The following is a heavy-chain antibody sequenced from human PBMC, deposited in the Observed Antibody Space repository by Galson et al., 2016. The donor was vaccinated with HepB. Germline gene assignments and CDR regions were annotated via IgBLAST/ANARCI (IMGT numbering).Heavy chain of an antibody. CDR1: GDSISRTTW. D-gene: IGHD6-13*01. J-gene: IGHJ4*01. V-gene: IGHV4-4*02. Sequence: SETLSLTCAVSGDSISRTTWWSWVRQPPGKGLEWIGEIYHSGNTNYNPSLRSRVTISLDKSKNQFSLKLSSVTAADTAVYYCARSYSTSLYIYLDYWGHGTLVTVSS. CDR3: ARSYSTSLYIYLDY. CDR2: IYHSGNT.